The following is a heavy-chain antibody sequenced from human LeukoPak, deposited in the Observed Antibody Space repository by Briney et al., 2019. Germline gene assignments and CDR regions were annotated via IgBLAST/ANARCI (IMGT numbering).Heavy chain of an antibody. J-gene: IGHJ4*02. Sequence: GGSLRLSCSASGFTFSSYAMHWVRQAPGKGLEYVSAISSNGGSTYYADSVKGRFTISRDNSKNTLYLQMSSLRAEDAAVYYCVKAGCSSTSCPPRDYWGQGTLVTVSS. CDR2: ISSNGGST. V-gene: IGHV3-64D*06. CDR3: VKAGCSSTSCPPRDY. D-gene: IGHD2-2*01. CDR1: GFTFSSYA.